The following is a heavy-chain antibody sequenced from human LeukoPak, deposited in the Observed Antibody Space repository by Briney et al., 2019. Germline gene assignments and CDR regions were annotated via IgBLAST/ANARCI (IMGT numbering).Heavy chain of an antibody. CDR3: AREPRKALPGYSSSWYVYYYYGMDV. J-gene: IGHJ6*04. CDR1: GGSISSSNW. Sequence: PSETLSLTCAVSGGSISSSNWWSWVRQPPGKGLEWIGEIYHSGSTTYNPSLKSRVTISVDKSKNQFSLKLSSVTAADTAVYYCAREPRKALPGYSSSWYVYYYYGMDVWGKGTTVTVSS. CDR2: IYHSGST. D-gene: IGHD6-13*01. V-gene: IGHV4-4*02.